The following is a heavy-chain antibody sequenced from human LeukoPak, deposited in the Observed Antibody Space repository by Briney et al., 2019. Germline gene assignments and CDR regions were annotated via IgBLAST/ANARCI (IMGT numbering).Heavy chain of an antibody. CDR1: GFTVSSNY. V-gene: IGHV3-74*01. Sequence: GGSLRLSCAASGFTVSSNYMTWVRQAPGKGLEWVSRISQEGSRINYADSVKGRFTISRDNAKNTLYLEMNTLRAEDTAVYYCTTFDFWGQGTMVPVSS. CDR3: TTFDF. J-gene: IGHJ3*01. CDR2: ISQEGSRI.